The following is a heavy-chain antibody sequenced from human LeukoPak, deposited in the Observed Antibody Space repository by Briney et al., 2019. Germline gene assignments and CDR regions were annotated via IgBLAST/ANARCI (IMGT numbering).Heavy chain of an antibody. CDR3: ARGAYYYDSSGYFDY. J-gene: IGHJ4*02. CDR1: GYTFTSYG. Sequence: ASVKVSCKASGYTFTSYGISWVRQAPGQGLEWMGWISAYNGNTNYAQKLQGRVTMTTDTSTSTAYMELRSLRSDDTAVYYCARGAYYYDSSGYFDYWGQGTLVTVSS. D-gene: IGHD3-22*01. CDR2: ISAYNGNT. V-gene: IGHV1-18*01.